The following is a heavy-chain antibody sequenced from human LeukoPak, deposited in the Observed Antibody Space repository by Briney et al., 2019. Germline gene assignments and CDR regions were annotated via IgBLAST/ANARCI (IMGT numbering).Heavy chain of an antibody. CDR3: ARLLRGWNLWGGDPYRDY. V-gene: IGHV3-7*01. J-gene: IGHJ4*02. Sequence: PGGSLRLSCAASGFTFSSYWMSWVRQAPGKGLEWVANIKQDGSDKYYVDSAKGRFTISRDNAKNSLYLQMNSLRAEDTAVYYCARLLRGWNLWGGDPYRDYWGQGTLVTVSS. CDR2: IKQDGSDK. D-gene: IGHD3-16*01. CDR1: GFTFSSYW.